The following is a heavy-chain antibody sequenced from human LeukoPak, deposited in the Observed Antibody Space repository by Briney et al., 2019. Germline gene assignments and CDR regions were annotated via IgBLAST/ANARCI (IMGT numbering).Heavy chain of an antibody. CDR2: ISSSGSTI. CDR1: GVTVSSNY. D-gene: IGHD6-13*01. V-gene: IGHV3-48*03. CDR3: ARTPIAAAGDFDY. Sequence: GGSLRLSCAASGVTVSSNYMNWVRQAPGKGLEWVSYISSSGSTIYYADSVKGRFTISRDNAKNSLYLQMNSLRAEDTAVYYCARTPIAAAGDFDYWGQGTLVTVSS. J-gene: IGHJ4*02.